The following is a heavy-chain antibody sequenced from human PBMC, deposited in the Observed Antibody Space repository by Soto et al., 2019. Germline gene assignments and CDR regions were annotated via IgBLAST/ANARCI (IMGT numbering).Heavy chain of an antibody. Sequence: EVQLVESGGGLIQPGGSLRLSCAASGFTVSSNFMSWVRQAPGKGLEWVSVTYSCGTTYYADSVKGRFTISRDNSKNTLYLTMTSLRGEDTAVYYCAKEKRDTTGARDAFDLWGQGTMVTVS. J-gene: IGHJ3*01. D-gene: IGHD1-1*01. CDR3: AKEKRDTTGARDAFDL. CDR1: GFTVSSNF. CDR2: TYSCGTT. V-gene: IGHV3-53*01.